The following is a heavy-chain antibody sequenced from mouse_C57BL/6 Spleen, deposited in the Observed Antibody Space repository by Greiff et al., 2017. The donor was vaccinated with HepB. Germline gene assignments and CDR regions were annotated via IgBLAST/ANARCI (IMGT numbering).Heavy chain of an antibody. D-gene: IGHD4-1*01. J-gene: IGHJ4*01. CDR3: ARALTGTYAMDY. V-gene: IGHV5-16*01. Sequence: EVQLLESAGGLVQPGSSMKLSCTASGFTFSDYYMAWVRQVPEKGLEWVANINYDGSSTYYLDSLKSRFIISRDNAKNILYLQMSSLKSEDTATYYCARALTGTYAMDYWGQGTSVTVSS. CDR1: GFTFSDYY. CDR2: INYDGSST.